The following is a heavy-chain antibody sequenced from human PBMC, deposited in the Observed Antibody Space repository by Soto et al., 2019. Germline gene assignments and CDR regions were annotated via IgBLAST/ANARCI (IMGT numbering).Heavy chain of an antibody. CDR2: ISNDGGT. CDR3: AREERSCRASSSSVTGDAFDI. V-gene: IGHV3-66*01. D-gene: IGHD1-1*01. CDR1: GLIVTSTD. J-gene: IGHJ3*02. Sequence: EVLLVESGGGLVQPGGSLRLSCAASGLIVTSTDMNWVRQAPGKGLEWVAVISNDGGTHYADSVGGRFSISRDSSTNTLHLQMSSLRVEDTAVYYCAREERSCRASSSSVTGDAFDIWGQGTMVTVSS.